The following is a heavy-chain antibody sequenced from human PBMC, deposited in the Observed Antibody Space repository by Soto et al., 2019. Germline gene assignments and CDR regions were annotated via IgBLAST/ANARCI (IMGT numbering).Heavy chain of an antibody. Sequence: QVQLVESGGGVVQPGRSLRLSYAASGFTFSGLGMHWVRQAPGKGLEWVAVIRYDGSNIYYADAVKGRFTISRDNSKDPVYLQMNSLRADDTAVYYCARDGVGHTTFFGYFDYWGQGTLVTVSS. D-gene: IGHD1-26*01. CDR3: ARDGVGHTTFFGYFDY. J-gene: IGHJ4*02. CDR1: GFTFSGLG. V-gene: IGHV3-33*01. CDR2: IRYDGSNI.